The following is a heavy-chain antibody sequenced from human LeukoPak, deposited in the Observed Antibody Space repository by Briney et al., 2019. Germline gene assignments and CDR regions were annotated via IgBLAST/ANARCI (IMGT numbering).Heavy chain of an antibody. CDR1: GYTFTGYY. CDR2: INPNSGDT. D-gene: IGHD2-2*01. CDR3: ARYCSSSSCFFTGRKYNGMDV. Sequence: ASVKVSCKASGYTFTGYYMHWVRQAPGQGLEWMGWINPNSGDTNYAQKFQGRVTMTSDTSISTAYMELSRMRSDDTAVYYCARYCSSSSCFFTGRKYNGMDVWGQGTTVTVSS. J-gene: IGHJ6*02. V-gene: IGHV1-2*02.